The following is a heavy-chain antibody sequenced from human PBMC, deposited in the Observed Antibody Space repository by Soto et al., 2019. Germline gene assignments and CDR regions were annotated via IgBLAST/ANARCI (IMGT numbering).Heavy chain of an antibody. CDR3: ASVRPCGYVLS. V-gene: IGHV4-59*01. J-gene: IGHJ5*02. CDR2: VYFSGNT. D-gene: IGHD6-25*01. Sequence: QVQLQESGPGLVKPSETLSLTCTVSGGSLSSYYWTWIRQSPGKGLEWIGYVYFSGNTNYNPSLKSRFTISIDTSKNQFSIRLASVTAADTAFYYCASVRPCGYVLSWRQGTLVTVSS. CDR1: GGSLSSYY.